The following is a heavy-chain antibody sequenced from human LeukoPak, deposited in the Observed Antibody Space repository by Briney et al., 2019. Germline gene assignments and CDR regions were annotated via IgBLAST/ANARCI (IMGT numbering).Heavy chain of an antibody. V-gene: IGHV3-30-3*01. CDR3: ARGGADRRIQLYYGYYSYAMDV. D-gene: IGHD5-18*01. CDR2: ISLDRVTT. J-gene: IGHJ6*02. Sequence: PGRSLTLSCVASGFTFSRYTMHWVRQTPGKGLEWVAVISLDRVTTFYADAVKGRFTISRDNSNNTLHLQMNSLRDEDTAVYYCARGGADRRIQLYYGYYSYAMDVWGQGTTVTVSS. CDR1: GFTFSRYT.